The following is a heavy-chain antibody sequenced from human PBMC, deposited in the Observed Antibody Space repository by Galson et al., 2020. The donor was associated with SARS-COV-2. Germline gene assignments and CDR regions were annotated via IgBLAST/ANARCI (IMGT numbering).Heavy chain of an antibody. V-gene: IGHV5-51*01. CDR1: GYSITNYR. J-gene: IGHJ3*02. D-gene: IGHD2-21*01. CDR3: ARQGGDGTTYYGTWDAFDI. CDR2: IYPADSKT. Sequence: GESLKISCKGSGYSITNYRIGWVRQMPGKGLEWMGIIYPADSKTRYSPSFEGQVSISADKSISTAYLQWSSLKASDTAMYYCARQGGDGTTYYGTWDAFDIWGQGTMVTVSS.